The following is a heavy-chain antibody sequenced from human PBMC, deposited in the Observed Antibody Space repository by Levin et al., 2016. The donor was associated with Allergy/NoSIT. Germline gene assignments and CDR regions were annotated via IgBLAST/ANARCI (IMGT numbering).Heavy chain of an antibody. D-gene: IGHD3-22*01. Sequence: WIRQPPGKGLEWIGEINHSGSTNYNPSLKSRVTISVDTSKNQFSLKLSSVTAADTAVYYCARGSPSSYYYDSSGYYGMLGYWGQGTLVTVSS. CDR3: ARGSPSSYYYDSSGYYGMLGY. CDR2: INHSGST. J-gene: IGHJ4*02. V-gene: IGHV4-34*01.